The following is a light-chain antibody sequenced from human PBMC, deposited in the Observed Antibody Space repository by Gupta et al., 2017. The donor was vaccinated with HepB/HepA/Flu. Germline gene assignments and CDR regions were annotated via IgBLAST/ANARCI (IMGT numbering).Light chain of an antibody. J-gene: IGKJ2*01. CDR3: QQEDSSPYT. V-gene: IGKV4-1*01. CDR2: WAS. Sequence: DIVMTQSPDSLAVSLGERATINCKSSQSGLASSNNQNYLAWYQQKPGQPPKVLIYWASTRECGVPDRFSGSGSGTDFTLTISSLQAEDVAVYYCQQEDSSPYTFGQGTKVDIK. CDR1: QSGLASSNNQNY.